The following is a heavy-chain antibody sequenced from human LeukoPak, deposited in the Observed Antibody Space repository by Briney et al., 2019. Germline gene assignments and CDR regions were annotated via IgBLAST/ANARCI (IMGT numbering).Heavy chain of an antibody. V-gene: IGHV4-39*07. CDR2: IYYSGST. J-gene: IGHJ6*02. D-gene: IGHD5-12*01. Sequence: ASETLSLTCTVSGGSISSSSYYWGWIRQPPGKGLEWIGSIYYSGSTYYNPSLKSRVTISVDTSKNQFSLKLSSVTAADTAVYYCARAKELVATTNKYYYYYGMDVWGQGTTVTVSS. CDR1: GGSISSSSYY. CDR3: ARAKELVATTNKYYYYYGMDV.